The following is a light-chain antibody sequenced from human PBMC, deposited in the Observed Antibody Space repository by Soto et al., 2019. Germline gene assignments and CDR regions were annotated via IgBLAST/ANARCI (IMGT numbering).Light chain of an antibody. CDR3: AAWDDSLNAHV. CDR2: SNN. CDR1: SSNIGSNT. J-gene: IGLJ1*01. Sequence: QSVLTQPPSASGTPGQRVTISCSGSSSNIGSNTVNWYQQLPGTAPKLLIYSNNQRPSGVPDRFSGSKSGTSASLAISGLQSEDEADYYCAAWDDSLNAHVFGNGTKVTVL. V-gene: IGLV1-44*01.